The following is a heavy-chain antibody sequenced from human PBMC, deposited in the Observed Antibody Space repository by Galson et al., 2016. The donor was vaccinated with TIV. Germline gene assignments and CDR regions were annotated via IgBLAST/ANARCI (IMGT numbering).Heavy chain of an antibody. D-gene: IGHD3-10*01. CDR2: ISNRSSYI. CDR3: ASFPAREWFGAASVYYQYMDV. CDR1: GFTSSDYN. V-gene: IGHV3-21*01. J-gene: IGHJ6*03. Sequence: SLRLSCAASGFTSSDYNMNWVRQAPGKGLEWVSSISNRSSYIYYTASVQGRFTISRDNAKNSLYLQMNSLRAEDTAVYYCASFPAREWFGAASVYYQYMDVWGKGTTVTVSS.